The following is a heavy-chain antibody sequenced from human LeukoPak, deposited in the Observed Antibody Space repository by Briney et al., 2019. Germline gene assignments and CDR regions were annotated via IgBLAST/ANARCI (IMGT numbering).Heavy chain of an antibody. V-gene: IGHV1-69*06. J-gene: IGHJ6*03. CDR2: IIPIFGTT. Sequence: SVKVTCKASGGTFSNYVISWVRQAPGQGLEWMGGIIPIFGTTNYAQKFQGRVTINADKSTSTVYIELSSLRSEDTAVYYCARTRFPYYRLSVADYYHMDVWGKGTTVTVSS. CDR1: GGTFSNYV. CDR3: ARTRFPYYRLSVADYYHMDV. D-gene: IGHD3-10*01.